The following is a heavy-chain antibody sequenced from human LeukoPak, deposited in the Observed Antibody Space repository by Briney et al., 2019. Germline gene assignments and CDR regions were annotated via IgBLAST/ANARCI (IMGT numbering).Heavy chain of an antibody. D-gene: IGHD6-13*01. CDR1: GFTFSSYW. CDR2: IKQDGSEK. J-gene: IGHJ3*02. Sequence: GGTLRLSCAASGFTFSSYWMSWVRQAPGKGLEWGANIKQDGSEKYYVDSVKGRFTISRDNAKNSLYLQMNSLRAEDTAVYYCARDRRGSSWYVHDAFDIWGQGTMVTVS. CDR3: ARDRRGSSWYVHDAFDI. V-gene: IGHV3-7*04.